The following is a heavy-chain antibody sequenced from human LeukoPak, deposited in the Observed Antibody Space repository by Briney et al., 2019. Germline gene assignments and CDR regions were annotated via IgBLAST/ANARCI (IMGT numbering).Heavy chain of an antibody. V-gene: IGHV3-30*02. CDR3: AKVAEVGATGYCYYMDV. Sequence: GGSLRLSCAASGFIFNSYGMHWVRQAPGKGLEWVAFIRYDGSNECYADSVKGRFTISRDNSKNTLYLQMNSLRPEDTAVYYCAKVAEVGATGYCYYMDVWGKGTTVTISS. CDR1: GFIFNSYG. D-gene: IGHD1-26*01. J-gene: IGHJ6*03. CDR2: IRYDGSNE.